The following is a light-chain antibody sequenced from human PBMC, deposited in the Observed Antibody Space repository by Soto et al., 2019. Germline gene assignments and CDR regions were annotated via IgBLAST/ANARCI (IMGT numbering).Light chain of an antibody. V-gene: IGLV2-14*01. J-gene: IGLJ2*01. CDR3: TSYTSSSSYVV. CDR2: EVS. Sequence: QSALTQPASVSGSPGQSITISCTGTSSDVGGYNYVSWYQQHPGKAPKLMIYEVSNRPSGVSNRFSASKSGNTASLTISGLQAEDEAEYYCTSYTSSSSYVVFGGGTKVTVL. CDR1: SSDVGGYNY.